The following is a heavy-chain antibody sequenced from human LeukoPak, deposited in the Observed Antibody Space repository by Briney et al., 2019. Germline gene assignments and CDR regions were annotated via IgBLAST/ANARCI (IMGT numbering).Heavy chain of an antibody. J-gene: IGHJ4*02. CDR3: AKSRVPAAPQYYFDY. D-gene: IGHD2-2*01. Sequence: GGSLRLSCAASGFTFSSYAMSWVRQASGKGLEWVSAISGSGGSTYYADSVKGRFTISRDNSKNSLYLQMNSLRAEDTAVYYCAKSRVPAAPQYYFDYWGQGTLVTVSS. V-gene: IGHV3-23*01. CDR1: GFTFSSYA. CDR2: ISGSGGST.